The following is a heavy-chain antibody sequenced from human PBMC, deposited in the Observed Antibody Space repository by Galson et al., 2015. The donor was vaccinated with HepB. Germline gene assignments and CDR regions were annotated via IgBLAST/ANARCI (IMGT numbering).Heavy chain of an antibody. D-gene: IGHD6-13*01. CDR2: IWYDGSNK. CDR3: ARDDMGGIAAALKSLYYYGMDV. V-gene: IGHV3-33*01. J-gene: IGHJ6*02. Sequence: SLRLSCAASGFTFSSYGMHWARQAPGKGLEWVAVIWYDGSNKYYADSVKGRFTISRDNSKNTLYLQMNSLRAEDTAVYYCARDDMGGIAAALKSLYYYGMDVWGQGTTVTVSS. CDR1: GFTFSSYG.